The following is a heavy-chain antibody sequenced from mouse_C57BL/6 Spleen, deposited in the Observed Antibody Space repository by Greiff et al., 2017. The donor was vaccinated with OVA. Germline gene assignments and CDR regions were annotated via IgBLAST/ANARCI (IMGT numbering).Heavy chain of an antibody. J-gene: IGHJ3*01. V-gene: IGHV1-64*01. CDR3: ANDGYYVAY. D-gene: IGHD2-3*01. CDR1: GYTFTSYW. CDR2: IHPTSGST. Sequence: QVQLKQPGAELVKPGASVKLSCKASGYTFTSYWMHWVKQRPGQGLEWIGMIHPTSGSTNYNEKFKSKATLTVDKSSSTAYMQLSSLTSEDSAVYYCANDGYYVAYWGQGTLVTVSA.